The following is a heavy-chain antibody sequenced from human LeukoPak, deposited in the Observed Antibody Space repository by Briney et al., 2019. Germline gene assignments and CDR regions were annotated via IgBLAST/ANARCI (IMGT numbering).Heavy chain of an antibody. D-gene: IGHD6-13*01. CDR3: ARVLNIAAAGKGANWFDP. Sequence: ASVKVSCKASGYTFTGYYMHWVRQAPGQGLEWMGWINPNSGGTNYAQKFQGRVTMTRDTSISTAYMELSRLRSDDTAVYYCARVLNIAAAGKGANWFDPWGQGTLVTVSS. CDR2: INPNSGGT. J-gene: IGHJ5*02. CDR1: GYTFTGYY. V-gene: IGHV1-2*02.